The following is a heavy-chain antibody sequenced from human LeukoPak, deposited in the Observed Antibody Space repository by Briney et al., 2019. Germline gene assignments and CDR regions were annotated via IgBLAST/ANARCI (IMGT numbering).Heavy chain of an antibody. D-gene: IGHD3-22*01. CDR1: GFIFSSFG. CDR2: IRYDGGDK. J-gene: IGHJ4*01. CDR3: AKDHNYYDSSGYLDY. Sequence: GGSLRLSCAASGFIFSSFGLHWVRQAPGKGQEWVAFIRYDGGDKYYADSVKGRFTISRDNSKNVLFLHVNSLRPEDTAVYYCAKDHNYYDSSGYLDYWGQGTLVTVSS. V-gene: IGHV3-30*02.